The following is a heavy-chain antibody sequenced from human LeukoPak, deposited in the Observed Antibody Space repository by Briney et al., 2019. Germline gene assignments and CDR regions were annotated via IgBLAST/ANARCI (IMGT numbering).Heavy chain of an antibody. CDR3: AKNRGAGSHFYYHMNV. J-gene: IGHJ6*03. CDR1: GFTVSSNY. V-gene: IGHV3-53*01. Sequence: GGSLRLSCAASGFTVSSNYMSWVRQAPGKGLEWVSVIYSGGSTYYADSVKGRFTISRDNSKNTLYLQMNSLRADDTAVYYCAKNRGAGSHFYYHMNVWGKGTTVTVSS. CDR2: IYSGGST. D-gene: IGHD1-26*01.